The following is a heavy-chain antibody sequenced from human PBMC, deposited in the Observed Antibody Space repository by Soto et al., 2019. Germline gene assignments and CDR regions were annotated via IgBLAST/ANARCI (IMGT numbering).Heavy chain of an antibody. J-gene: IGHJ4*02. CDR2: INAGNGNT. CDR1: GYTFTSNA. D-gene: IGHD3-3*01. V-gene: IGHV1-3*05. Sequence: QVQLVQSGAEEKKPGASVKVSCKASGYTFTSNAMHWVRQAPGQRLEWMGWINAGNGNTKYSQKFQGRVTITRDTSASTAYMELSSLRSEDTAVYYCARGITIFGVVIPPDFDYWGQGTLVTVSS. CDR3: ARGITIFGVVIPPDFDY.